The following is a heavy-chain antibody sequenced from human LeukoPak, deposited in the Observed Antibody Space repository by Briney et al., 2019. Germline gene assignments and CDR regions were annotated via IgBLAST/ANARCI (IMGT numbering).Heavy chain of an antibody. V-gene: IGHV4-59*01. Sequence: PSETLSLTCTVSGGSISGYYWSWIRQPPGKGLEWIGYIYYTGSTNYNPSLKSRVIISVDTSKNQFPLKVGSVTAADTAVYYCVRSKSGTYGWFDPWGQGTLVTVSS. CDR3: VRSKSGTYGWFDP. CDR1: GGSISGYY. CDR2: IYYTGST. D-gene: IGHD4-17*01. J-gene: IGHJ5*02.